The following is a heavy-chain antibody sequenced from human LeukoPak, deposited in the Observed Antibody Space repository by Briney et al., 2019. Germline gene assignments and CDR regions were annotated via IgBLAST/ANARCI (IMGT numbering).Heavy chain of an antibody. V-gene: IGHV3-30*03. Sequence: PGRSLRLSCAASGFTFSSYGMHWVRQAPGKGLEWVAVISYDGSNKYYADSVKGRFTISRDNSKNTLYLQMNSLRPEDTAMYYCDPHDSSSQFWGQGTLVTVSS. D-gene: IGHD6-6*01. CDR3: DPHDSSSQF. J-gene: IGHJ4*02. CDR2: ISYDGSNK. CDR1: GFTFSSYG.